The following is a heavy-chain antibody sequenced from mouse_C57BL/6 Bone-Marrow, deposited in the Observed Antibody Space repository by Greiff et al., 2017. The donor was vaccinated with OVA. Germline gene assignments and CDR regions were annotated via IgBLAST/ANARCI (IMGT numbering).Heavy chain of an antibody. V-gene: IGHV5-6*01. D-gene: IGHD1-1*01. CDR2: ISSGGSYT. Sequence: EVNVVESGGDLVKPGGSLKLSCAASGFTFSSYGMSWVRQTPDKRLEWVATISSGGSYTYYPDSVKGRFTISRDNAKNTLYLQMSSLKSEDTAMYYCASPYYGSSYWYFDVWGTGTTVTVSS. CDR3: ASPYYGSSYWYFDV. J-gene: IGHJ1*03. CDR1: GFTFSSYG.